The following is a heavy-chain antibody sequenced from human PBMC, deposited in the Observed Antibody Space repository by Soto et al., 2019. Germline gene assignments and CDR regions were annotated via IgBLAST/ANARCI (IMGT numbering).Heavy chain of an antibody. V-gene: IGHV4-31*03. CDR3: ARGGYCTNGVCHRGYSYGTLFDY. Sequence: SETLSLTCTVSGGSISSGGYYWSWIRQHPGKGLEWIGYIYYSGSTYYNPSLKSRVTISVDTSKNQFSLKLSSVTAADTAVYYCARGGYCTNGVCHRGYSYGTLFDYWGQGTLVTVSS. CDR1: GGSISSGGYY. CDR2: IYYSGST. J-gene: IGHJ4*02. D-gene: IGHD2-8*01.